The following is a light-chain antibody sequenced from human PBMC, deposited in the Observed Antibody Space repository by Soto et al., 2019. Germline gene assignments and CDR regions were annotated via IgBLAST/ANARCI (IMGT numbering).Light chain of an antibody. CDR2: AAS. CDR1: LGISSY. Sequence: INLTHSLSSLSASVGERVALTCLASLGISSYLAWYQQKPGKAPKLLIYAASTLQSGVPSRFSGSGSGTDFTLTISSLQPEDFATYSCQQLNTYPVTFGGGTKVDIK. V-gene: IGKV1-9*01. J-gene: IGKJ4*01. CDR3: QQLNTYPVT.